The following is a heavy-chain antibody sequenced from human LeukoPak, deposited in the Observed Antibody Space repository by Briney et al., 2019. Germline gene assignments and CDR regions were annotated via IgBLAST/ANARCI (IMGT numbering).Heavy chain of an antibody. CDR3: ARDIGYCSGGSCYPYYMDV. V-gene: IGHV1-8*01. CDR2: MNPNSGNT. Sequence: ASVKVSCKASGYTFTSYDINWVRQATGQGLEWMGWMNPNSGNTGYAQKFQGRVTMTRNTSISTAYMELSSLRSEDTAVYYCARDIGYCSGGSCYPYYMDVWGKGTTVTVS. CDR1: GYTFTSYD. D-gene: IGHD2-15*01. J-gene: IGHJ6*03.